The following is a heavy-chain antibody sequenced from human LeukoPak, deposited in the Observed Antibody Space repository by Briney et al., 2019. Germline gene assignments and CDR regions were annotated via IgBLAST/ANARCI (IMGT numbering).Heavy chain of an antibody. Sequence: PSETLSLTCTVSGGSVSRGGYYWNWIRQHPGKGLEWIGFTSYSEGTYYNPSLMSRIIISVDRSQNRFSLKMRDVTAADTAVYFCATADWESFYFDSWGQGALVAVSS. CDR2: TSYSEGT. CDR1: GGSVSRGGYY. V-gene: IGHV4-31*03. D-gene: IGHD1-26*01. J-gene: IGHJ4*02. CDR3: ATADWESFYFDS.